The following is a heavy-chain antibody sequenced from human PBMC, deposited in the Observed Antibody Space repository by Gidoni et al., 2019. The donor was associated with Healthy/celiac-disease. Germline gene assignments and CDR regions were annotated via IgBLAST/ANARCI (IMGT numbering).Heavy chain of an antibody. CDR1: GFTFSSYS. V-gene: IGHV3-21*01. CDR3: ARDYLDYYDSSGYYRHYFDY. D-gene: IGHD3-22*01. Sequence: EVQLVESGGGLVKPGGSLRLSCAASGFTFSSYSMNWVRQAPGKGLEWVSSSSSSSSYIYYADSVKGRFTISRDNAKNSLYLQMNSLRAEDTAVYYCARDYLDYYDSSGYYRHYFDYWGQGTLVTVSS. J-gene: IGHJ4*02. CDR2: SSSSSSYI.